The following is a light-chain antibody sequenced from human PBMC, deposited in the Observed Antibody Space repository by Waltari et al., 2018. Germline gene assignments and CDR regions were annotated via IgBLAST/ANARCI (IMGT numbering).Light chain of an antibody. V-gene: IGLV2-14*01. CDR1: RSDIGTYHY. CDR3: CSYTRSSTYV. CDR2: DVN. J-gene: IGLJ1*01. Sequence: QSALPQPASVSGSPGQSITISCTGTRSDIGTYHYLSWYQQYPGKAPKLMIYDVNKRPAGVSDRFSGSKSGNTAARTISGLQAEDEADYYCCSYTRSSTYVFGTGTQVTVL.